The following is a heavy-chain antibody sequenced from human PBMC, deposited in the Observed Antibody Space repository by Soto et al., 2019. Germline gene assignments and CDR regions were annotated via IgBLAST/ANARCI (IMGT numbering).Heavy chain of an antibody. Sequence: QVQLVQSGAEVKKPGASVMVSCKASGYTFTTYVTHWVRQAPGRRLEWMGWINAGNGNIKFSQHFQGRVTFTRDTSASKGYKELSRLTSDNTVVYYCAIGAARYDYWGQGTLVSVSS. V-gene: IGHV1-3*01. CDR3: AIGAARYDY. D-gene: IGHD6-25*01. J-gene: IGHJ4*02. CDR2: INAGNGNI. CDR1: GYTFTTYV.